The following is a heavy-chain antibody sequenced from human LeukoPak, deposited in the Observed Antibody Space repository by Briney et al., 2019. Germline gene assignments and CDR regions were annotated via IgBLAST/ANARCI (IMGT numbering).Heavy chain of an antibody. D-gene: IGHD3-10*01. Sequence: PGGSLRLSCAASGFTFSSYSMNWVRQAPGKGLEWVSSISSSSSYIYYADSVKGRFTISRDNAKNSLYLQMNSLRAEDTAVYYCAKDRRYYGSGSYYDPSGYFDYWGQGTLVTVSS. V-gene: IGHV3-21*01. CDR1: GFTFSSYS. CDR2: ISSSSSYI. CDR3: AKDRRYYGSGSYYDPSGYFDY. J-gene: IGHJ4*02.